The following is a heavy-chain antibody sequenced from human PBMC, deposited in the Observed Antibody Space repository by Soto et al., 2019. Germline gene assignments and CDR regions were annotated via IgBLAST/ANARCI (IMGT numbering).Heavy chain of an antibody. J-gene: IGHJ6*03. D-gene: IGHD3-3*01. V-gene: IGHV3-15*01. Sequence: GESLKISCAASGFTFSNAWMSWVRQAPGKGLEWVGRIKSKTDGGTTDYAAPVKGRFTISRDDSKNTLYLQMNSLKTEDTAVYYCTTLQYYDFWSGPRSYYYMDVWGKGTTVTVSS. CDR1: GFTFSNAW. CDR2: IKSKTDGGTT. CDR3: TTLQYYDFWSGPRSYYYMDV.